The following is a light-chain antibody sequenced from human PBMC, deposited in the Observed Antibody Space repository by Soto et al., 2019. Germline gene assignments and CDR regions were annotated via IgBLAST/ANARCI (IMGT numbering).Light chain of an antibody. J-gene: IGKJ2*01. Sequence: EIVMTQSPATLSVSPGERATLSCRASQRVSSNLAWYQQKPGQAPRLLIYGASTRATGIPSRFSGRGSGTEFTLTISSLQSEDFAVYYCQQYNNWPLYTFGQGTKLEIK. CDR3: QQYNNWPLYT. V-gene: IGKV3-15*01. CDR2: GAS. CDR1: QRVSSN.